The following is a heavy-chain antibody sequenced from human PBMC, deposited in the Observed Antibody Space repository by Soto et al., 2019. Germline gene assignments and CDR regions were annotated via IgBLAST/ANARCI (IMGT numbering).Heavy chain of an antibody. CDR3: ARSYYNSYVFGY. J-gene: IGHJ4*02. CDR1: GGSINSGGYY. V-gene: IGHV4-31*03. CDR2: IFYTGTT. Sequence: QVQLQESGPGLVKPSQTLSLTCTVSGGSINSGGYYWSLIRQHPGKGLEWIGNIFYTGTTSYNPSPKSRVTVSVDTSKNQFSLKLSSVTAADTAVYYCARSYYNSYVFGYWGQGALVTVSS. D-gene: IGHD3-22*01.